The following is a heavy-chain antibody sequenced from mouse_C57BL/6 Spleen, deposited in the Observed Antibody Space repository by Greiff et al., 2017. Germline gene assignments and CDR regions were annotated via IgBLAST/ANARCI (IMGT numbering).Heavy chain of an antibody. J-gene: IGHJ1*03. V-gene: IGHV1-54*01. D-gene: IGHD1-1*01. CDR1: GYAFTNYL. CDR2: INPGSGGT. Sequence: QVQLQQSGAELVRPGTSVKVSCKASGYAFTNYLIEWVKQRPGQGLEWIGVINPGSGGTNYNEKFKGKATLTAGKSSSTAYMQLSSLTSEDSAVYFCARSDYGRYFDVWGTGTTVTVSS. CDR3: ARSDYGRYFDV.